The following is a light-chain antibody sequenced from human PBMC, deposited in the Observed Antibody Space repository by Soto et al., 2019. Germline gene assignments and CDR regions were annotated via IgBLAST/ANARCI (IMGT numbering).Light chain of an antibody. V-gene: IGLV3-21*02. CDR3: QVWDSSSDPPYV. Sequence: SYELTQPPSVSVAPGQTASITCGGNNIGSKSVHWYQQKPGQAPVLVVYDDSDRPSGIPARFSGSNSGNTATLTICRVEAGDEADYYCQVWDSSSDPPYVFGTGTKVTVL. J-gene: IGLJ1*01. CDR1: NIGSKS. CDR2: DDS.